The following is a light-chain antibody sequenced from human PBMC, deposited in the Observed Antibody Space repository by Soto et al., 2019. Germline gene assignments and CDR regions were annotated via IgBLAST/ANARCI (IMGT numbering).Light chain of an antibody. CDR1: SSDVGGYNY. CDR3: NSYTSSSTVV. CDR2: EVS. V-gene: IGLV2-14*01. Sequence: QSALTQPASVSGSPGQSITISCTGTSSDVGGYNYVSWYQQYPGKAPKLMIYEVSTRPSGVSNRVSGSKSGNTASLTISGLQGEDDADYYCNSYTSSSTVVFGGGTKLTVL. J-gene: IGLJ2*01.